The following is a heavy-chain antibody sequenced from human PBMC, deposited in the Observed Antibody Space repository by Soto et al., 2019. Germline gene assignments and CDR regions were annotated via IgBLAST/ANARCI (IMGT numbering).Heavy chain of an antibody. CDR1: GFTFSSYG. V-gene: IGHV3-30*18. CDR2: ISYDGSNK. J-gene: IGHJ4*02. Sequence: QVQLVESGGGVVQPGRSLRLSCAASGFTFSSYGMHWVRQAPGKGLEWVAVISYDGSNKYYADSVKGRFTISRDNSKNTLYLQMNSLRAEDTAVYYCAKGGQQLNGRYYFDYWGQGTLVTVSS. D-gene: IGHD5-18*01. CDR3: AKGGQQLNGRYYFDY.